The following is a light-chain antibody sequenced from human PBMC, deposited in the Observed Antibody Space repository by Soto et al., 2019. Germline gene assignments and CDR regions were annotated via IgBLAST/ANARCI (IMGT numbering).Light chain of an antibody. CDR3: QYYDSSLSAYV. CDR2: ANS. CDR1: SSNIGAGYD. Sequence: QSVLTQPPSVSGAPGQRVTISCTGSSSNIGAGYDVHWYQQLPGTGPKLLIYANSNRPSGVPDRFSGSKSGTSASLAIAGLRAEDAADYYCQYYDSSLSAYVFGNGTKLTVL. V-gene: IGLV1-40*01. J-gene: IGLJ1*01.